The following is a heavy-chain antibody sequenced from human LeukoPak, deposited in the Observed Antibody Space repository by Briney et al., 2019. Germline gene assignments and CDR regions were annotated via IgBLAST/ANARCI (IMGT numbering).Heavy chain of an antibody. CDR1: GFTFSSYS. Sequence: GGSLRLSCAASGFTFSSYSMNWVRQAPGKGLEWVSSISSSSSYIYYADSVKGRFTISRDNAKNSLYLQMNSLRAEDTAVYYCARSGSVAGTPTFRWGQGTLVTVSS. J-gene: IGHJ4*02. D-gene: IGHD6-19*01. CDR3: ARSGSVAGTPTFR. V-gene: IGHV3-21*01. CDR2: ISSSSSYI.